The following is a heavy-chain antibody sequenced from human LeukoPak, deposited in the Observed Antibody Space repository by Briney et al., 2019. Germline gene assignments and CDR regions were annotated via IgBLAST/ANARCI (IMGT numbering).Heavy chain of an antibody. CDR1: GGSLNGHY. Sequence: SETLSLTCAVYGGSLNGHYWSWIRQPPGKGLEWIGESGHRGGTKFNPSLKSRVTISADTSKNQFSLKLSSVTAADTAVYYCARELYYDILGRSWFDPWGQGTLVTVSS. J-gene: IGHJ5*02. D-gene: IGHD3-9*01. CDR3: ARELYYDILGRSWFDP. CDR2: SGHRGGT. V-gene: IGHV4-34*01.